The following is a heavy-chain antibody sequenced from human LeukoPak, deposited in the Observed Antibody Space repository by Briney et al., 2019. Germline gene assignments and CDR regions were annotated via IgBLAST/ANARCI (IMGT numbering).Heavy chain of an antibody. CDR3: AKETSSSFDY. CDR2: ISRSGDTV. Sequence: GGSLRLSCAASGFTFPYYEMNWIRHAPGKGQEWISYISRSGDTVYYADSVKGRFTISRDRAENSLYLQMNSLRAEDTAVYYCAKETSSSFDYWGQGTLVTVSS. J-gene: IGHJ4*02. V-gene: IGHV3-48*03. CDR1: GFTFPYYE. D-gene: IGHD6-6*01.